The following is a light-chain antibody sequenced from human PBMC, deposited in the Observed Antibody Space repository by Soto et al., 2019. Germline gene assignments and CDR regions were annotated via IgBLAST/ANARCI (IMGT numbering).Light chain of an antibody. V-gene: IGLV2-8*01. CDR2: EVT. Sequence: QAVVTQPPSASGSPGQSVTISCTGTTSDVGDYNYVSWYQQHPGKAPKLMIYEVTKRPSGVPDRFSGSKSGNTASLTVSGLQAEDEADYYCSSYAGSNNVIFGGGTKLTVL. CDR1: TSDVGDYNY. CDR3: SSYAGSNNVI. J-gene: IGLJ2*01.